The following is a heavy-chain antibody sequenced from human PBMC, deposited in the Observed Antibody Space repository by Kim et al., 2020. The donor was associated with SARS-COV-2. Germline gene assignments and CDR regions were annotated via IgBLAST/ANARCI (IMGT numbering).Heavy chain of an antibody. CDR2: IYYSGST. D-gene: IGHD2-2*01. J-gene: IGHJ4*02. V-gene: IGHV4-59*13. CDR3: AREGLGYCSSTRCYRGFDY. Sequence: SETLSLTCTVSGGSISSYYWSWIRQPPGKGLEWIGYIYYSGSTNYNPSLKSRVTISVDTSKNQFSLKLCSVTAADTAVYYCAREGLGYCSSTRCYRGFDYWGQGTLVTVSS. CDR1: GGSISSYY.